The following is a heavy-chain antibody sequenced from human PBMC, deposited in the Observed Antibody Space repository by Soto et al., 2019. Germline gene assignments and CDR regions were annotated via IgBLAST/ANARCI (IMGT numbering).Heavy chain of an antibody. Sequence: QVQLVQSGAEVKKPGASVKVSCKASGYTFTSYDINWVRQATGQGLAWMGWMNPNSGNTGYAQKFQGRVTMTRNTSISIAYMELSSLRSEDTAVYYCARAACGRGDYYCNGMDVWVQGTTVTVS. CDR1: GYTFTSYD. V-gene: IGHV1-8*01. J-gene: IGHJ6*02. CDR2: MNPNSGNT. D-gene: IGHD3-10*01. CDR3: ARAACGRGDYYCNGMDV.